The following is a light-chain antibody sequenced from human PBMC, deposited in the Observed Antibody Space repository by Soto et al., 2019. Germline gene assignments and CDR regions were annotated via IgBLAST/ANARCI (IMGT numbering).Light chain of an antibody. J-gene: IGLJ1*01. CDR2: VVT. Sequence: QSALTQPASVSGSPGQSITMSCTGTSSDVGGYDYVSWYQQHPGEVPKLIIYVVTNRASGVSNRFSGSKSGNTASLTISGLQAEDEADYYCSSYTTASSYVFGTGTKVTVL. CDR3: SSYTTASSYV. CDR1: SSDVGGYDY. V-gene: IGLV2-14*01.